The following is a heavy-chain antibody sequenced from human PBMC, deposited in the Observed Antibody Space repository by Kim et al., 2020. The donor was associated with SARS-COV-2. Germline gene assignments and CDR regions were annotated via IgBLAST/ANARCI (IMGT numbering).Heavy chain of an antibody. CDR1: GGSFSGYY. D-gene: IGHD6-13*01. J-gene: IGHJ4*02. Sequence: SETLSLTCAVYGGSFSGYYWSWIRQPPGKGLEWIGEINHSGSTNYNPSLKSRVTISVDTSKNQFSLKLSSVTAADTAVYYCARPLGSTRPFDYWGQGTLVTVSS. CDR3: ARPLGSTRPFDY. V-gene: IGHV4-34*01. CDR2: INHSGST.